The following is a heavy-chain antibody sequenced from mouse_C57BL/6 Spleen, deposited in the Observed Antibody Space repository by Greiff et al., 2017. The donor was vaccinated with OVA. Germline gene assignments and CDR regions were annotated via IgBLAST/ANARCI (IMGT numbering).Heavy chain of an antibody. V-gene: IGHV1-69*01. CDR3: ARGGGYYDWFAY. Sequence: VQLQQPGAELVMPGASVKLSCKASGYTFTSYWMHWVKQRPGQGLEWIGEIDPSDSYTNYNLKFKGKSTLTVDKSSSTAYMQLSSLTSEDSAVYYCARGGGYYDWFAYWGQGTLVTVSA. CDR1: GYTFTSYW. J-gene: IGHJ3*01. D-gene: IGHD2-3*01. CDR2: IDPSDSYT.